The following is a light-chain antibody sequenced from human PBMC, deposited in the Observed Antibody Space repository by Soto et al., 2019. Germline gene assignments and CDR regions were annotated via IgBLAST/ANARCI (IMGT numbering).Light chain of an antibody. Sequence: IQMTQSPSTLSASVGDRVTITCRASQGVSSWLAWYQQKPGKAPKLLIYDASHLESGVPSTFGGSGSGTEFTLTISSLQPDDVATYFCQQYNSYPNTFGQGTRLEIK. CDR2: DAS. CDR1: QGVSSW. CDR3: QQYNSYPNT. V-gene: IGKV1-5*01. J-gene: IGKJ5*01.